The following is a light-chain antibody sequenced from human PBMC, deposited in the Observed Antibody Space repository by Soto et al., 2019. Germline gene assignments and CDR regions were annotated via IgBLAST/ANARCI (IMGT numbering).Light chain of an antibody. V-gene: IGKV1-12*01. Sequence: DIQMTQSPSSVSAFVGDSVTITCRASQGITSWLAWYQQKPGKAPELLIYAASSLQSEGPSRFSGIGSGTDFTLTISRLQPEDSATYYCQQAATFPLIFGGGTKVEIK. CDR2: AAS. CDR1: QGITSW. CDR3: QQAATFPLI. J-gene: IGKJ4*01.